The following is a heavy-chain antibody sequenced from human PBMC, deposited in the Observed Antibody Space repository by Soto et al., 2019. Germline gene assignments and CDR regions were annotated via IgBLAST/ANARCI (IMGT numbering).Heavy chain of an antibody. J-gene: IGHJ4*02. Sequence: ASGPTLVNPTQTLTLTCTFSGFSLSTNEVGVGWIRQPPGKALEWLALIYWNDDKRYSPSLRSRLTITKDTSKNQVVLTMTNMDPVDTATYYCAHSSSWYFLVDYWGQGTLVTVSS. D-gene: IGHD6-13*01. V-gene: IGHV2-5*01. CDR3: AHSSSWYFLVDY. CDR2: IYWNDDK. CDR1: GFSLSTNEVG.